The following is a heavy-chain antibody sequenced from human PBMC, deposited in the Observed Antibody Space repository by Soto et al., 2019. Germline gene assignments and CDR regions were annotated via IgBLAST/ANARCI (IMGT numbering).Heavy chain of an antibody. CDR2: IYSGGST. J-gene: IGHJ6*02. CDR1: GFTVSSNY. D-gene: IGHD3-9*01. Sequence: QPGGSLRLSCAASGFTVSSNYMSCVRQAPGEGLEWVSVIYSGGSTYYADSVKGRFTISRDNSKNTLYLQMNSLRAEDTAVYYCARATGYDILTGQYYYYGMDVWGQGTTVTVPS. CDR3: ARATGYDILTGQYYYYGMDV. V-gene: IGHV3-53*01.